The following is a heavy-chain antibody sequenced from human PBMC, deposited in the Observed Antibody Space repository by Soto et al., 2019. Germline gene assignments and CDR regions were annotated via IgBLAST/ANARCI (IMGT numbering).Heavy chain of an antibody. CDR3: ARGRYGDY. D-gene: IGHD1-1*01. CDR2: ISAHNGNT. V-gene: IGHV1-18*01. Sequence: HVHLVQSGAEVKKPGASVKVSCKGSGYAFTTYGITWVRQAPGQGLEWMGWISAHNGNTNYAQKLQGRVTVTRDTSTSRAYMEMRSLRSDDTAVYYWARGRYGDYWGHGAVVNVSS. CDR1: GYAFTTYG. J-gene: IGHJ4*01.